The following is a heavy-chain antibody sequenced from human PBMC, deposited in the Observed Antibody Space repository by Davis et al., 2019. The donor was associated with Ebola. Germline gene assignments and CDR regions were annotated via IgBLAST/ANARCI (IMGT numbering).Heavy chain of an antibody. V-gene: IGHV3-21*05. D-gene: IGHD3-10*01. CDR2: ISSSGSYI. CDR3: ARARWFRESHFDY. Sequence: GGSLRLSCAASGFTFSSYEMNWVRQAPGKGLEWVSYISSSGSYIYYADSVKGRFTISRDNAKNSLYLQMNSLRAEDTAVYYCARARWFRESHFDYWGQGTLVTVSS. CDR1: GFTFSSYE. J-gene: IGHJ4*02.